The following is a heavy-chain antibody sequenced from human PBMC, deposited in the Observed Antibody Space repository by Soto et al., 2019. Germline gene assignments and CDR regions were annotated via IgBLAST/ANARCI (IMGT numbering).Heavy chain of an antibody. CDR1: GGTFSSYA. D-gene: IGHD3-10*01. Sequence: QVQLVPSGTEVKKPGSSVKVSCKASGGTFSSYAISWVRQAPGQGLEWMGGIIPIFGTTNYAQRFQGRVSITADESTSTTYMELSSLRSEDTAVYYCAGSYKYGSGTFDAFDIWGQGTLVTVSS. CDR3: AGSYKYGSGTFDAFDI. V-gene: IGHV1-69*01. J-gene: IGHJ3*02. CDR2: IIPIFGTT.